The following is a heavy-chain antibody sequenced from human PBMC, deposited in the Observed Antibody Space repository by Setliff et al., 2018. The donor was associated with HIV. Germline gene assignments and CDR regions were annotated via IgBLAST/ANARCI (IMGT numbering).Heavy chain of an antibody. CDR1: GGSISSYY. J-gene: IGHJ4*02. V-gene: IGHV4-4*07. CDR3: ARRVVITTGSYYFDY. Sequence: SETLSLTCTVSGGSISSYYWSSIRQPAGKGLEWIGHIYISGSTYYNPSLKSRVTISVDTSENQFSLKLSSVTPSDTAVYSCARRVVITTGSYYFDYWGQGTLVTVSS. D-gene: IGHD3-22*01. CDR2: IYISGST.